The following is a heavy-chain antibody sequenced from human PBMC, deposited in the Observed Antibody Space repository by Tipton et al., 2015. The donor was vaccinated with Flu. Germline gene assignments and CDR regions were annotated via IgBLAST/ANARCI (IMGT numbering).Heavy chain of an antibody. J-gene: IGHJ1*01. D-gene: IGHD5-12*01. V-gene: IGHV4-39*07. Sequence: LRLSCTASGGSISSSSYYWGWIRQPPGKGLEWIGSIYYSGSTYYNPSLKSRVTISVDTSKNQFSLKLSSVTAADTAVYYCARGWATEYFQHWGQGTLVTVSS. CDR3: ARGWATEYFQH. CDR1: GGSISSSSYY. CDR2: IYYSGST.